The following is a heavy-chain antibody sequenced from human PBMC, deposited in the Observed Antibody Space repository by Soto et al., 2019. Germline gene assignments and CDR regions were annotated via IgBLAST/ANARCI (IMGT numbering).Heavy chain of an antibody. CDR2: FDPEDGET. Sequence: ASVKVSCKVSGYTLTELSMHWVRQAPGKGLEWMGGFDPEDGETIYAQKFQGRVTMTEDTSTDTAYMELSSLRSEDTAVYYCAKPSRASSWYPCFDTWGQGTLVTVSS. V-gene: IGHV1-24*01. CDR1: GYTLTELS. CDR3: AKPSRASSWYPCFDT. D-gene: IGHD6-13*01. J-gene: IGHJ5*02.